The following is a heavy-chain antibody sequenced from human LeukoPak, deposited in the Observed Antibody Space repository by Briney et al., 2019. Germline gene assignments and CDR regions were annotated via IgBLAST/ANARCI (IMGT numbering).Heavy chain of an antibody. Sequence: GGSLRLSCVASGFTFSSSAMNWVRQAPGEGLQWVSAIGGSGGDTYYADSVKGRFTISRDNSKNTLYLQMNSLRAEDTAVYYCARWKYSNYIYYFDYWGQGTLVTVSS. CDR2: IGGSGGDT. V-gene: IGHV3-23*01. J-gene: IGHJ4*02. D-gene: IGHD4-11*01. CDR1: GFTFSSSA. CDR3: ARWKYSNYIYYFDY.